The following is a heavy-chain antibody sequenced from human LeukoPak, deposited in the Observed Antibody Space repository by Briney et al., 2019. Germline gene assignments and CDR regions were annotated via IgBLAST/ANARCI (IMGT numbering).Heavy chain of an antibody. CDR2: IYHSGST. CDR1: GYSISNGYY. J-gene: IGHJ4*02. D-gene: IGHD5-18*01. CDR3: ARDVPYDESGYQFDY. V-gene: IGHV4-38-2*02. Sequence: PSETLSLTCTVSGYSISNGYYWGWIRQPPGKELEWIGSIYHSGSTYYNPCLQTRVTISVDTSKNQFSQKLSSVTAADTAVYYCARDVPYDESGYQFDYWGQGTLVTVSS.